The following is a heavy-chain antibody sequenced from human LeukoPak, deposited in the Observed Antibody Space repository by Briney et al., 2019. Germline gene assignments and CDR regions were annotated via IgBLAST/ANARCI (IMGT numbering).Heavy chain of an antibody. V-gene: IGHV4-59*01. CDR2: IYYSGST. Sequence: SETLSLTCTVSGGSISSYYWSWTRQPPGKGLEWIGYIYYSGSTNYNPSLKSRVTISVDTSKNQFSLKLSSVTAADTAVYYCARAPLRFLEWSHFDYWGQGTLVTVSS. J-gene: IGHJ4*02. CDR1: GGSISSYY. CDR3: ARAPLRFLEWSHFDY. D-gene: IGHD3-3*01.